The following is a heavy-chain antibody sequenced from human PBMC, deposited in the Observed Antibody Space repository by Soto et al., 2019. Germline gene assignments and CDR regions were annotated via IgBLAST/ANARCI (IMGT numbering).Heavy chain of an antibody. V-gene: IGHV3-21*01. J-gene: IGHJ4*02. CDR1: GFTFSSYS. CDR2: ISSSSSYI. CDR3: AREERQVGSSWYGATDY. Sequence: GGSLRLSCAASGFTFSSYSMNWVRQAPGKGLEWVSSISSSSSYIYYADSVKGRFTISRDNAKNSLYLQMNSLRAEDTAVYYCAREERQVGSSWYGATDYWGQGTLVTVSS. D-gene: IGHD6-13*01.